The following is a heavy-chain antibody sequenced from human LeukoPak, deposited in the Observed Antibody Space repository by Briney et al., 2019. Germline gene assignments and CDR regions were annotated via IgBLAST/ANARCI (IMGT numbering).Heavy chain of an antibody. CDR2: IKEDGTEK. D-gene: IGHD4-11*01. J-gene: IGHJ4*02. V-gene: IGHV3-7*01. CDR1: GFTFSSYW. Sequence: GGSLRLSCAASGFTFSSYWMSWVRQAPGKGLEWVANIKEDGTEKYYMDSMKGRFTISRDNAKNSLYLQMSSLRAEDTAVYYCARDRDDYPYYWGQGTLATVSS. CDR3: ARDRDDYPYY.